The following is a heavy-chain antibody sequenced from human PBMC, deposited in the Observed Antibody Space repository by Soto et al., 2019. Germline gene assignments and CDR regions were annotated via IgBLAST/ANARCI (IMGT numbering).Heavy chain of an antibody. CDR2: ISGGDGST. CDR1: GFTFSSFG. V-gene: IGHV3-23*01. J-gene: IGHJ4*02. D-gene: IGHD2-21*02. Sequence: EVHLLESGGGLVQQGGSLRLSCAASGFTFSSFGMSWVRQAPGKGPEWVASISGGDGSTLYAAPVKGRFTISRDNSKDTIYLQMNNLRAEYTAIYYCAKVQVMSMVTHYYVYWGQGILVTVSS. CDR3: AKVQVMSMVTHYYVY.